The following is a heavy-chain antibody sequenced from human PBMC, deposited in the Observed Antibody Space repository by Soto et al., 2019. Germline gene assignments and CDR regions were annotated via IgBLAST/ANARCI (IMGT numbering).Heavy chain of an antibody. J-gene: IGHJ3*01. D-gene: IGHD1-26*01. CDR2: IHPSGQPI. Sequence: EVQLVESGGGLVQPGGSLRLSCAVSGFTFSSSEMYWVRQAPGKGLEWISYIHPSGQPIFYADSVKGRFTISRDNANNSLFLQMKSLRAEDTAVYYCARRASRWGQGTMVTASS. CDR1: GFTFSSSE. CDR3: ARRASR. V-gene: IGHV3-48*03.